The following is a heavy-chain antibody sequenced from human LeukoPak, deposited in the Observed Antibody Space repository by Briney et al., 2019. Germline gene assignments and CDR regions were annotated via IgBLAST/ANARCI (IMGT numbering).Heavy chain of an antibody. V-gene: IGHV1-2*02. J-gene: IGHJ5*02. D-gene: IGHD2-2*02. CDR3: ARSHLLYGFDP. CDR2: INPNNGVT. CDR1: GYTFTDYY. Sequence: GASVKVSCKASGYTFTDYYVHWVRQAPGQGLEWMGWINPNNGVTKYAQKFQGRVTMTRDTSFSTASVELSSLRSDDTAVYYCARSHLLYGFDPWGQGTLVTVSS.